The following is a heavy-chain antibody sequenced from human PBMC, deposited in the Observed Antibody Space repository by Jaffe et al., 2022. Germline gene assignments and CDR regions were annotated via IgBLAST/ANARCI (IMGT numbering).Heavy chain of an antibody. CDR1: GYSISSGYY. J-gene: IGHJ4*02. D-gene: IGHD1-26*01. Sequence: QVQLQESGPGLVKPSETLSLTCAVSGYSISSGYYWGWIRQPPGKGLEWIGSMYHSGSTYYNPSLKSRVTISVDTSKNQFSLKLSSVTAADTAVYFCARRGSGRLGAIDYWGQGILVTVSS. CDR2: MYHSGST. CDR3: ARRGSGRLGAIDY. V-gene: IGHV4-38-2*01.